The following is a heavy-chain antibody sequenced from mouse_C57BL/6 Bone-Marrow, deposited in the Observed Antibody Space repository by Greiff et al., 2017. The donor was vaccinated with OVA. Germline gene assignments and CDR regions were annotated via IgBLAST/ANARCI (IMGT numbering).Heavy chain of an antibody. CDR2: ISDGGSYT. J-gene: IGHJ3*01. CDR1: GFTFSSYA. V-gene: IGHV5-4*03. CDR3: ARDYGNYD. D-gene: IGHD2-1*01. Sequence: EVMLVESGGGLVKPGGSLKLSCAASGFTFSSYAMSWVRQTPEKRLEWVATISDGGSYTYYPDNVKGRFTISRDNAKNNLYLQMSHLKSEDTAMYYCARDYGNYDWGQGTLVTVSA.